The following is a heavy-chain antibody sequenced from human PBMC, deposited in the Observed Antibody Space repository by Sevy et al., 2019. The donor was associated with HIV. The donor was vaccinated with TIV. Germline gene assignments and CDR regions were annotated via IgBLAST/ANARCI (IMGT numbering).Heavy chain of an antibody. CDR3: ATTKDYYDTSGYPFDS. J-gene: IGHJ4*02. V-gene: IGHV1-24*01. D-gene: IGHD3-22*01. CDR1: GYTLTELS. Sequence: ASVKVSCKVSGYTLTELSMHWVRQAPGKGLEWMGTFDPGDDEKIYAQKFQGRVTMTEDTSTDTAYMGLSRLRSEDTAVYYCATTKDYYDTSGYPFDSWGQGTLVTVSS. CDR2: FDPGDDEK.